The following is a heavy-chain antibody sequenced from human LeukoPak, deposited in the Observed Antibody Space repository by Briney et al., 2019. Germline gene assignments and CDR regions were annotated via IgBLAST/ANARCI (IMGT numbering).Heavy chain of an antibody. CDR3: ARDRSGEIAVAGHDY. J-gene: IGHJ4*02. CDR2: INPNSGGA. V-gene: IGHV1-2*02. Sequence: ASVKVSCKASGYTFTGYYMHWVRQAPGQGLEWMGWINPNSGGANYAQKFQGRVTMTRDTSISTAYMELSRLRSDDTAVYYCARDRSGEIAVAGHDYWGQGTLVTVSS. CDR1: GYTFTGYY. D-gene: IGHD6-19*01.